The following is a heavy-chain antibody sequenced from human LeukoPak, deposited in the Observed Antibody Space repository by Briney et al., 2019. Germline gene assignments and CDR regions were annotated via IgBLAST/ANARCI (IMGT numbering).Heavy chain of an antibody. D-gene: IGHD3-10*01. Sequence: PGGSLRLSCAASGFTFSSNWMNWVRQAPGKGLVWVSRINTDGSSTAYADSVKGRFTISRDNAKNTLYLQMNSLRAEGTAVYYCARVGTDGNYYYMDVWGKGTTVTVSS. J-gene: IGHJ6*03. V-gene: IGHV3-74*01. CDR3: ARVGTDGNYYYMDV. CDR2: INTDGSST. CDR1: GFTFSSNW.